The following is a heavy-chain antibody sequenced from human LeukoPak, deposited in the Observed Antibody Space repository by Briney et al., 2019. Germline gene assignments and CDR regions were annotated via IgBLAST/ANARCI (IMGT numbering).Heavy chain of an antibody. Sequence: ASVKVSCKASGYTFTGYYMHWVRQAPGQGLGWMGWINPNSGGTNYAQKFQGGVTMTRDTSISTAYMELSRLRSDDTAVYYCARNVNCGGDCYSFFDYWGQGTLVTVSS. D-gene: IGHD2-21*02. J-gene: IGHJ4*02. CDR3: ARNVNCGGDCYSFFDY. V-gene: IGHV1-2*02. CDR1: GYTFTGYY. CDR2: INPNSGGT.